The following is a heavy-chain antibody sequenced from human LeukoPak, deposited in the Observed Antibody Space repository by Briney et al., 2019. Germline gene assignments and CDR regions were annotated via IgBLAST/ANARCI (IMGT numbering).Heavy chain of an antibody. CDR1: GFTLSSYA. CDR2: ISGSGGST. CDR3: AKDRYGGSYYHDY. J-gene: IGHJ4*02. D-gene: IGHD1-26*01. V-gene: IGHV3-23*01. Sequence: GGSLRLSCAASGFTLSSYAMSWVRQAPGKGLEWVSAISGSGGSTYYADSVRGRFTISRDNSKNTLYLQMNSLRAEDTAVYYCAKDRYGGSYYHDYWGQGTLVTVSS.